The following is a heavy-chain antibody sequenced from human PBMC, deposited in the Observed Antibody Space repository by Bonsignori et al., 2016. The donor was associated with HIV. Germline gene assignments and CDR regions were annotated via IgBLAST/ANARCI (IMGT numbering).Heavy chain of an antibody. J-gene: IGHJ3*01. CDR2: ISYSGNT. CDR3: ARGISGGLSAFNV. Sequence: WIRQPPGKGLEWIGYISYSGNTNYNPSLKSRVTMSVDTSKNQFSLRLSSLTAADTAVYFCARGISGGLSAFNVWGQGTMVTVSS. D-gene: IGHD3-10*01. V-gene: IGHV4-59*01.